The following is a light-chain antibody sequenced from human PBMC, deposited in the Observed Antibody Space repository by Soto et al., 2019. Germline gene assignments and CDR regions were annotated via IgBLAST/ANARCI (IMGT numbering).Light chain of an antibody. V-gene: IGLV2-14*01. CDR1: SSDVGGYNY. CDR3: SSYTSSSTRLLV. Sequence: QSVLTQPPSASGSPGQSVTISCTGTSSDVGGYNYVSWYQQHPGKAPKLMIYDVSNRPSGVSNRFSGSKSGNTASLTISGLQAEDEADYYCSSYTSSSTRLLVFGTGTKVTVL. CDR2: DVS. J-gene: IGLJ1*01.